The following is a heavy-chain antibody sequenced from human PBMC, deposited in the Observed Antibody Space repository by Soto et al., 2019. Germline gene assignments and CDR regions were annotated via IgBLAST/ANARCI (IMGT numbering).Heavy chain of an antibody. CDR2: ITYDGING. V-gene: IGHV3-30*09. Sequence: GGSLRFSGLASGFIFRSYAMHWVRQAPGKGLEWVAVITYDGINGYYADSVRGRFAISRDNSKNTLYLQMNSLRPEDTAVYYCARAFSGSYPNFDYWGRGTLLAVYS. J-gene: IGHJ4*02. CDR1: GFIFRSYA. D-gene: IGHD1-26*01. CDR3: ARAFSGSYPNFDY.